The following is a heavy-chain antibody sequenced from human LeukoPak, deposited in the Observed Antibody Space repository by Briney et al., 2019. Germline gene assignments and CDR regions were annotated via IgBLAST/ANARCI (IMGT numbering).Heavy chain of an antibody. V-gene: IGHV3-30*04. CDR2: ISYDGSNK. J-gene: IGHJ6*04. Sequence: GGSLRLSCVVSGFTFSSYAMHWVRQASGKGLEWVAVISYDGSNKYHADSVKGRFTISRDNSKNTLYLQMNSLRAEDTAVYYCASSVAAGHYYYYGMDVWGKGTTVTVSS. CDR3: ASSVAAGHYYYYGMDV. CDR1: GFTFSSYA. D-gene: IGHD6-13*01.